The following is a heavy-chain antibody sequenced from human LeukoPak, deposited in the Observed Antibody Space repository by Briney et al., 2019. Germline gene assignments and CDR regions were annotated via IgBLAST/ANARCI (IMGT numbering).Heavy chain of an antibody. CDR1: GFTFSSYA. D-gene: IGHD2-2*01. CDR3: ARSRVVNEAYADY. Sequence: GRSLRLSCAASGFTFSSYAIHWVRQAPGKGLEWVAIISYDGNNKYYADSVKGRFTISRDNSKNTLYLQMNSLRAEDTAVYYCARSRVVNEAYADYWGQGTLVTVSS. J-gene: IGHJ4*02. V-gene: IGHV3-30*04. CDR2: ISYDGNNK.